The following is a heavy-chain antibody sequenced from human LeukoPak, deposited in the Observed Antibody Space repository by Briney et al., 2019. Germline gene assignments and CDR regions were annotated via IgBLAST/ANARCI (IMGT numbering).Heavy chain of an antibody. J-gene: IGHJ4*02. CDR2: ISSSGSTI. CDR1: GFTSSSYE. Sequence: GGSLRLSCAASGFTSSSYEMNWVRQAPGKGLEWVSYISSSGSTIYYADSVKGRFTISRDNAKNSLYLQMNSLRAEDTAVYYCARAGLGYSGYDPYYFDYWGQGTLVTVSS. CDR3: ARAGLGYSGYDPYYFDY. D-gene: IGHD5-12*01. V-gene: IGHV3-48*03.